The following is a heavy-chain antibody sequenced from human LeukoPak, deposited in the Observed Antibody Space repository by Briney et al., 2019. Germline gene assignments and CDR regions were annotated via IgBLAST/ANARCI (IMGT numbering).Heavy chain of an antibody. CDR1: GGSFSGYY. V-gene: IGHV4-34*01. J-gene: IGHJ4*02. Sequence: SETLSLTCAVYGGSFSGYYWSWIRQPPGKGLEWIGEINHSGSTNHNPSLKSRVTISVDTSKNQFSLKLSSVTAADTAVYYCARGRWLQLRIFDYWGQGTLVTVSS. D-gene: IGHD5-24*01. CDR3: ARGRWLQLRIFDY. CDR2: INHSGST.